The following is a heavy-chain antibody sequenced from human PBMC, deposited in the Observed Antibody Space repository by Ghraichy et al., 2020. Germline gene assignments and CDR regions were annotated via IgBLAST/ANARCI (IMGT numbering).Heavy chain of an antibody. J-gene: IGHJ3*02. CDR3: AAGSGSYFDAFDI. Sequence: ESLNISCTVSGGSVSSGSYYWSWIRQPPGKGLEWIGYIYYSGSTNYNPSLKSRVTISVDTSKNQFSLKLSSVTAADTAVYYCAAGSGSYFDAFDIWGQGTMVTVSS. CDR1: GGSVSSGSYY. CDR2: IYYSGST. D-gene: IGHD1-26*01. V-gene: IGHV4-61*01.